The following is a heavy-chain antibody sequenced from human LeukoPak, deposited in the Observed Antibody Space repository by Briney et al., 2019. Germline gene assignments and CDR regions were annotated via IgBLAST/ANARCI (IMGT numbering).Heavy chain of an antibody. CDR1: GYTFTGYY. CDR2: IIPNSGGT. J-gene: IGHJ4*02. CDR3: ARDRAYDREFDS. V-gene: IGHV1-2*06. D-gene: IGHD3-3*01. Sequence: ASVKVSCKASGYTFTGYYMHWVRQAPGQGLEWMGRIIPNSGGTKYAQKFQGRVTMTRDTSITTAYMELSRLRSDETAVYYCARDRAYDREFDSWGQGTLVTVSS.